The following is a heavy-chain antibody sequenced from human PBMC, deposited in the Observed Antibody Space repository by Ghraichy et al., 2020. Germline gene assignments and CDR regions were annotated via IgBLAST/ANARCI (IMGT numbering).Heavy chain of an antibody. CDR1: GDSITSGTW. Sequence: SETLSLTCAVSGDSITSGTWWSWVRQPPGKGLEWIGETSHRGNTNYNPSLGSRVRISVEKSKNRFFLNLNSMTDADTAVYYCARNGGYNQDHWGQGTLVTVSS. J-gene: IGHJ4*02. CDR2: TSHRGNT. CDR3: ARNGGYNQDH. D-gene: IGHD2-15*01. V-gene: IGHV4-4*02.